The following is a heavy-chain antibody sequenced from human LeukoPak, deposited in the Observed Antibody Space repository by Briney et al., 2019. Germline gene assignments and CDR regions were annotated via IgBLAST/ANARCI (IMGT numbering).Heavy chain of an antibody. Sequence: GGSLRLSCAASGFTFSSYAMHWVRQAPGKGLEWVAVISYDGSNKYYADSVKGRFTISRDNSKNTLYLQMNSLRAEDTAVYYCARGRGGSYRLVFDYWGQGTLVTVSS. CDR1: GFTFSSYA. V-gene: IGHV3-30*14. D-gene: IGHD1-26*01. CDR3: ARGRGGSYRLVFDY. CDR2: ISYDGSNK. J-gene: IGHJ4*02.